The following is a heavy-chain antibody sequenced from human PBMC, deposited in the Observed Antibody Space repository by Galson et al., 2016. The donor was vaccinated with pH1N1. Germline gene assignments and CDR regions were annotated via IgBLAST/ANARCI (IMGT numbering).Heavy chain of an antibody. CDR1: GFTFSDYP. J-gene: IGHJ3*02. Sequence: SLRLSCAASGFTFSDYPMHWVRQTPGKGLECVALVSYDGSNKYYADSVKGRFTISRDNSKNTLYLQMNSLRAEDTAVYYCARDPSYYGLGDPFDMWGQGIMVTVSS. CDR3: ARDPSYYGLGDPFDM. D-gene: IGHD3-10*01. CDR2: VSYDGSNK. V-gene: IGHV3-30-3*01.